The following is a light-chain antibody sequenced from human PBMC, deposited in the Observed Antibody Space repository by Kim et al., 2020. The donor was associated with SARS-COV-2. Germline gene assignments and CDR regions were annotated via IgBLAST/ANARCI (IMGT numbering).Light chain of an antibody. J-gene: IGKJ4*01. V-gene: IGKV3-15*01. CDR2: GAS. Sequence: SHGERATLSCRASQSVRSNLAWYQQKPGQAPRLLIYGASTRATGIPARFSGSGSGTEFTLTISSLQSEDFAVYYCQQYNNWPPLTFGGGTKVDIK. CDR1: QSVRSN. CDR3: QQYNNWPPLT.